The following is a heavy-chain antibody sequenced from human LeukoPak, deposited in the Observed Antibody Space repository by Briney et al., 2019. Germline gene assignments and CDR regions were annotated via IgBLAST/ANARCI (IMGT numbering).Heavy chain of an antibody. CDR1: GGSISYYY. CDR2: IYYTGST. J-gene: IGHJ5*02. D-gene: IGHD3-9*01. Sequence: SETLSVTCTVSGGSISYYYWTWIRQSPGKGLEWIGQIYYTGSTYYNPSLKRRVTISVDTSRNQFSLNLTSVTAADTAVYYCARGGTYNDILSFDPWGQGTLVTVSS. CDR3: ARGGTYNDILSFDP. V-gene: IGHV4-59*01.